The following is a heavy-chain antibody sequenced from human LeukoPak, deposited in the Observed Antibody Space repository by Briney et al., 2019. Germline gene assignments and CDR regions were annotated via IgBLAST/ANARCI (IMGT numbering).Heavy chain of an antibody. CDR2: IYSGGST. J-gene: IGHJ3*02. D-gene: IGHD2-2*01. CDR3: ARVGVVPAAIPDGFDI. V-gene: IGHV3-53*01. Sequence: PGGSLRLSCAASGFTVSSNYMSWVRQAPGKGLEWVSVIYSGGSTYYSDSVKGRCTISRDNSKNTLYLQMNSLTAEDTAVYYCARVGVVPAAIPDGFDIWGQGTMVTVSS. CDR1: GFTVSSNY.